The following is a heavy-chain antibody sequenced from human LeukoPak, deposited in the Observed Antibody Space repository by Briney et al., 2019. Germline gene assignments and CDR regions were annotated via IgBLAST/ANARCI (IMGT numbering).Heavy chain of an antibody. Sequence: SETLSLTCTVSGGSISSSSYYWGWIRQPPGKGLEWTGSIYYSGSTYYNPSLESRVTISVDTSKNQFSLKLSSVTAADTAVYYCARLEGSRWFDYWGQGTLVTVSS. V-gene: IGHV4-39*01. J-gene: IGHJ4*02. CDR1: GGSISSSSYY. D-gene: IGHD6-13*01. CDR3: ARLEGSRWFDY. CDR2: IYYSGST.